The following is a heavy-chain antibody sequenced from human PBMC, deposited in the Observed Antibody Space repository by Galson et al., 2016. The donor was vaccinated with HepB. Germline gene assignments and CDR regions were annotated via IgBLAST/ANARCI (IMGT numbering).Heavy chain of an antibody. CDR3: AKDHGGYSGFDY. CDR1: GFTFGTYT. CDR2: ITGDRANA. V-gene: IGHV3-43*01. J-gene: IGHJ4*02. Sequence: SLRLSCAASGFTFGTYTMHWIRQAPGEGLQWVSLITGDRANAYYADSVKGRFTISRDNRKNSLYLQMNILRTEDTALYYCAKDHGGYSGFDYWGQGTLVTVSS. D-gene: IGHD4-23*01.